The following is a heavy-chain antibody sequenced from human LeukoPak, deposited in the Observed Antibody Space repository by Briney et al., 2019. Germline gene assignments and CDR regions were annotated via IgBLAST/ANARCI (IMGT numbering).Heavy chain of an antibody. J-gene: IGHJ5*02. CDR2: IYHSGST. V-gene: IGHV4-38-2*02. CDR3: ARDVSGIAAAGWFDP. D-gene: IGHD6-13*01. CDR1: GYSISSGYY. Sequence: SETLSLTCTVSGYSISSGYYWGWIRQPPGKGLEWIGSIYHSGSTYYNPSLKSRVTISVDTSKNQFSLKLSSVTAADTAVYYCARDVSGIAAAGWFDPWGQGTLVTVSS.